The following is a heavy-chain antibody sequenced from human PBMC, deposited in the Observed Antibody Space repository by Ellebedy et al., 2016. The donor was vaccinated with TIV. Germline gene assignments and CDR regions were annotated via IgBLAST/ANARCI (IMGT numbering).Heavy chain of an antibody. V-gene: IGHV3-30*02. CDR1: GFTFSSYD. D-gene: IGHD3-9*01. Sequence: GESLKISXAASGFTFSSYDMYWVRQAPGKGLEWVSIISYDGSNKYFADSVKGRFTISKDKSKNTLDLQMNSLRAEDTALYYCARDGPDGPFLTQADYYGMDVWGQGTTVTVSS. CDR3: ARDGPDGPFLTQADYYGMDV. CDR2: ISYDGSNK. J-gene: IGHJ6*02.